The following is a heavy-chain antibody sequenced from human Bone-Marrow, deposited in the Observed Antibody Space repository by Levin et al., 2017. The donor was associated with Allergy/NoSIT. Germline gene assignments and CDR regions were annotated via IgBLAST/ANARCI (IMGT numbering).Heavy chain of an antibody. D-gene: IGHD3-10*01. V-gene: IGHV3-7*01. J-gene: IGHJ4*02. CDR1: GFTFSNYW. Sequence: QAGGSLRLSCVASGFTFSNYWMSWVRQAPGRGLEWVANIKPDGGDKYYVDSVKGRFIIYRDNPKNSLYLQMNNLRAEDTAVYYCARDLLGAGLWGQGTLVTVSS. CDR3: ARDLLGAGL. CDR2: IKPDGGDK.